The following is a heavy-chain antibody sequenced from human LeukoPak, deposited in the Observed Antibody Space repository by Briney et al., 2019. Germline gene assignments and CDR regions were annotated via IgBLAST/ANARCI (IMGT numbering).Heavy chain of an antibody. CDR3: TSQQLQWRESYYSGD. V-gene: IGHV1-2*02. CDR2: INPNSGGT. Sequence: GASVKVSCKASGYIFTGYYMHWVRQAPGQGLEWMGWINPNSGGTKYAQKFQGRVTMTRDTSISTAYMELSRLGSDDTALYYCTSQQLQWRESYYSGDWGQGTLVTVS. D-gene: IGHD5-24*01. CDR1: GYIFTGYY. J-gene: IGHJ4*02.